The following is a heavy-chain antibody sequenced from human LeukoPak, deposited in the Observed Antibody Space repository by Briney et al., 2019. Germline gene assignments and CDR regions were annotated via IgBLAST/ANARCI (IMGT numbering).Heavy chain of an antibody. D-gene: IGHD3-16*01. V-gene: IGHV4-34*01. CDR3: ARGRLPYPTYYYYYMDV. Sequence: SETLSLTCAVYGGSFSGYYWSWIRQPPEKGLEWIGEINHSGSTNYNPSLKSRVTISVDTSKNQFSLKLSSVTAADTAVYYCARGRLPYPTYYYYYMDVWGKGTTVTVSS. J-gene: IGHJ6*03. CDR2: INHSGST. CDR1: GGSFSGYY.